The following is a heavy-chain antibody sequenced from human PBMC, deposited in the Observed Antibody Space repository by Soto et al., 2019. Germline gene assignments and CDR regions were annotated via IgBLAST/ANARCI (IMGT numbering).Heavy chain of an antibody. CDR3: AKEQLAMTVVVADYFDS. Sequence: QVQLVESGGGVVQPGKSLRLSCAASGFTFSTYGIHWVRQAPGKGLEWVALISYDGGSKYYGDPVKGRFIISRDNSHNTVSLQMNSLRADDTAVYFCAKEQLAMTVVVADYFDSWCQGTLVTVSS. J-gene: IGHJ4*02. CDR1: GFTFSTYG. V-gene: IGHV3-30*18. CDR2: ISYDGGSK. D-gene: IGHD3-22*01.